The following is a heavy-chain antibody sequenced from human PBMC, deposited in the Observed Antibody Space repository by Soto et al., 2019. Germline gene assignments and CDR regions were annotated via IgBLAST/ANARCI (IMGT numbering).Heavy chain of an antibody. V-gene: IGHV3-48*01. CDR3: ARDSGYSYGPPDY. J-gene: IGHJ4*02. CDR2: ISSSSSTI. CDR1: GFTFSSYS. Sequence: GGSLRLSCGGSGFTFSSYSMNWGRQAAGKGLEWVSYISSSSSTIYYADSVKGRFTISRDNAKNSLYLQMNSLRAEDTAVYYCARDSGYSYGPPDYWGQGTLVTVSS. D-gene: IGHD5-18*01.